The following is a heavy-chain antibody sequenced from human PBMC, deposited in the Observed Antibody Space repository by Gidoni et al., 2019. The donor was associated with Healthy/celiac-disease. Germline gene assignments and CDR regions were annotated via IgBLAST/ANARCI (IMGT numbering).Heavy chain of an antibody. V-gene: IGHV4-59*01. CDR2: IYYSGST. CDR1: GGSISSYY. D-gene: IGHD7-27*01. CDR3: ARENWGLGGVENWFDP. J-gene: IGHJ5*02. Sequence: QVQLQESGPGLVKPSETLSLTCTVSGGSISSYYWSWIRQPPGKGLECIGYIYYSGSTNYNPSLKSRVTISVDTSKNQFSLKLSSVPAADTAVYYCARENWGLGGVENWFDPWGQGTLVTVSS.